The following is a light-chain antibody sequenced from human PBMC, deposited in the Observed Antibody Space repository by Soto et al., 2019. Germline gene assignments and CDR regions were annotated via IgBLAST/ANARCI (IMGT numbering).Light chain of an antibody. J-gene: IGKJ1*01. CDR1: QHISNY. Sequence: DIQMTQSPSSLSASLGDRVTITCQASQHISNYLNWYQQKPGKAPKLLISDASTLQTGVPSRFSGSVSGTDFTFTITSLQPEDTETYYCQQYDDLPRTFGQGTKVDIK. CDR2: DAS. CDR3: QQYDDLPRT. V-gene: IGKV1-33*01.